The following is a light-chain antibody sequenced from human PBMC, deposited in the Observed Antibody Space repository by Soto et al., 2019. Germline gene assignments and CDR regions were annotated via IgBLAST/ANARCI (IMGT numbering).Light chain of an antibody. Sequence: DIQMTQSPFTLSASVGDRVTITCRASQTISSWLAWYQQIPGKAPKLLIYDASNLESGVPSRFSGSGSGTEFTLTISSLQPEDFAVHYCQQYENYWTFGQGTKVDIK. J-gene: IGKJ1*01. V-gene: IGKV1-5*01. CDR3: QQYENYWT. CDR2: DAS. CDR1: QTISSW.